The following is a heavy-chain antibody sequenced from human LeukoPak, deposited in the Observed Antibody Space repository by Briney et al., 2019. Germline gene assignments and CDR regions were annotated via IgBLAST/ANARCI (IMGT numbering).Heavy chain of an antibody. D-gene: IGHD6-6*01. CDR3: AGTSYSSSSVWFDP. Sequence: SETLSLTCTVSGGSISSHYWSWIRQPPGKGLEWIGYIYYSGSTNYNPSLKSRVTISVDTSKNQFSLKLSSVTAADTAVYYCAGTSYSSSSVWFDPWGQGTLVTVSS. V-gene: IGHV4-59*11. J-gene: IGHJ5*02. CDR1: GGSISSHY. CDR2: IYYSGST.